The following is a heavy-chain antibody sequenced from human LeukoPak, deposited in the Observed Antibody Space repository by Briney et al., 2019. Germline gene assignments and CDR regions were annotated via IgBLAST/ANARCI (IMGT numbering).Heavy chain of an antibody. Sequence: GGSLRLSCAASGFTFRSYWMSWVRQAPGKGLEWVANMKLDGSEEYYVDSVKGRFTISSNNAKNSLYLQMNSLRVDDTAVYYCARWARYCSSGSCYSWFDPWGQGTLVTVSS. CDR1: GFTFRSYW. D-gene: IGHD2-15*01. V-gene: IGHV3-7*01. CDR3: ARWARYCSSGSCYSWFDP. J-gene: IGHJ5*02. CDR2: MKLDGSEE.